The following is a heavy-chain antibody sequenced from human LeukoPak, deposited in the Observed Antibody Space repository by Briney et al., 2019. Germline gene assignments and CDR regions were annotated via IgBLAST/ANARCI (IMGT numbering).Heavy chain of an antibody. V-gene: IGHV3-7*03. J-gene: IGHJ4*02. CDR2: INQDGSEK. CDR3: ASEYSSSLLPQD. D-gene: IGHD6-6*01. Sequence: GGSLRLSCAASGFTFSGYWMSWVRQAPGKGLEWVANINQDGSEKYYVDSVKGRFTISRDNAKNSLFLQMGSLRVEDTAVYYCASEYSSSLLPQDWGQGTLVTVSS. CDR1: GFTFSGYW.